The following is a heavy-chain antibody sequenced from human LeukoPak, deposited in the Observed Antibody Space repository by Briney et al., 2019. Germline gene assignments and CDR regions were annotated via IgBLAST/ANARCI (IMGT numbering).Heavy chain of an antibody. CDR1: GFIFSSYE. CDR2: ISSSVSTI. V-gene: IGHV3-48*03. CDR3: AREIMGGTYDY. D-gene: IGHD1-26*01. J-gene: IGHJ4*02. Sequence: PGGSLRLSCAASGFIFSSYEMNWVRQAPGKGLEWVSYISSSVSTIFYADSVEGRFTISRDNAKNSLYLQMNSLRVEDTAVYYCAREIMGGTYDYWGQGALVTVSS.